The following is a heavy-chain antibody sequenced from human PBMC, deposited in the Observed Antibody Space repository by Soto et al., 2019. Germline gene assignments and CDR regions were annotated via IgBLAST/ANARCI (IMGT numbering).Heavy chain of an antibody. D-gene: IGHD3-3*01. Sequence: GGARRLSCVCSGFTFSLYDMVGIRPAPRKGLEGISHLSCRGNSLHHEDSVKGRFTISRDNSKNTLYLQMNSLRAEDTAVYYCAKAPAAVSRYDFWSGNYYYYYMDVWGKGTTVTVSS. J-gene: IGHJ6*03. CDR1: GFTFSLYD. V-gene: IGHV3-23*01. CDR2: LSCRGNSL. CDR3: AKAPAAVSRYDFWSGNYYYYYMDV.